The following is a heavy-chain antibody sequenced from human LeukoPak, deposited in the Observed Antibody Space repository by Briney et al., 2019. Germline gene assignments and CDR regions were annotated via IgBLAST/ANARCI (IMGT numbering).Heavy chain of an antibody. D-gene: IGHD3-16*01. J-gene: IGHJ4*02. CDR1: GYSFTTYW. Sequence: GESLKISCKGSGYSFTTYWIAWVRQMPGKGLEWMGIIYPGDSDTRYSPSFQGQVAISADKSINTAYLQWSSLKASDTALYYCARHKGEDDAGDYWGQGTLVTVSS. V-gene: IGHV5-51*01. CDR2: IYPGDSDT. CDR3: ARHKGEDDAGDY.